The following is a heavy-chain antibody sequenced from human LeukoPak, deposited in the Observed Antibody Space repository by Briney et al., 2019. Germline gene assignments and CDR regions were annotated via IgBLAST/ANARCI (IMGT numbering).Heavy chain of an antibody. Sequence: PGGSLRLSCAASGFTFSNYAMSWVRQAPGKGLEWVSTISGNGGSTSYADSVKDRFTISRDNSKITLYLQMNSLRAEDTAVYYCAKEWRSAQLKAFDIWGQGTLVIVSS. CDR3: AKEWRSAQLKAFDI. V-gene: IGHV3-23*01. J-gene: IGHJ3*02. D-gene: IGHD2-2*01. CDR1: GFTFSNYA. CDR2: ISGNGGST.